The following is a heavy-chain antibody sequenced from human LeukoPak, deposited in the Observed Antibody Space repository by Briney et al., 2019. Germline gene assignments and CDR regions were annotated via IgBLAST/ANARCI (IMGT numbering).Heavy chain of an antibody. CDR1: GYSFTGYY. CDR2: INPNTGGA. D-gene: IGHD2-8*01. V-gene: IGHV1-2*02. CDR3: AKGRVLTNTKSLTYHWFDP. J-gene: IGHJ5*02. Sequence: ASVKVSCKASGYSFTGYYIHWVRQAPGQGLEWVGWINPNTGGAKYAQKFQGRITMTRDTSITTTYMGLSRLRSDDTAVYYCAKGRVLTNTKSLTYHWFDPWGQGTLVTVSS.